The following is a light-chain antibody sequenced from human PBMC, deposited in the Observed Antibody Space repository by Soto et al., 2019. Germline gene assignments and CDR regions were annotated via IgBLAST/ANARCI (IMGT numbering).Light chain of an antibody. J-gene: IGKJ1*01. Sequence: DIPMTQSPSTLSASVGDRVTITCRASQSISTWLAWYQQKPGKAPKLLIYKASSLESGVPSRFSGSGSGTEFTLTISSLQPDDFATYYCQHYDSFPPTFGQGTKVEL. CDR3: QHYDSFPPT. V-gene: IGKV1-5*03. CDR2: KAS. CDR1: QSISTW.